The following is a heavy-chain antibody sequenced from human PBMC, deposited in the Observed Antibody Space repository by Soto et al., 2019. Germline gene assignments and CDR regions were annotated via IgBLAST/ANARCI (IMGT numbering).Heavy chain of an antibody. J-gene: IGHJ5*02. CDR3: AREGPPDIAWFDP. D-gene: IGHD2-15*01. Sequence: QVQLVQSGAEVKKPGSSVKVSCKASGGTFSIYTISWVRQAPGPGLEWMGGLANSAQKFQGRLTVTADESTSTVYLELSSLTSEDTAVYYCAREGPPDIAWFDPWGQGTLVSVSS. V-gene: IGHV1-69*01. CDR2: GLA. CDR1: GGTFSIYT.